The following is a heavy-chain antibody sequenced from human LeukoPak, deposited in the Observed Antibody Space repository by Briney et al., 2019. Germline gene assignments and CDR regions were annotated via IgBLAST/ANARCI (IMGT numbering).Heavy chain of an antibody. J-gene: IGHJ3*02. CDR3: ARDHRGRAYCGGDCYSLAFDI. Sequence: ASVKVCCKASGYTFTSYYMHWVRQAPGQGLEWMGIINPSGGSTSYAQKFQGRVTMTRDTSTSTVYMELSSLRSEDTAVYYCARDHRGRAYCGGDCYSLAFDIWGQGTMVTVSS. CDR2: INPSGGST. D-gene: IGHD2-21*02. CDR1: GYTFTSYY. V-gene: IGHV1-46*01.